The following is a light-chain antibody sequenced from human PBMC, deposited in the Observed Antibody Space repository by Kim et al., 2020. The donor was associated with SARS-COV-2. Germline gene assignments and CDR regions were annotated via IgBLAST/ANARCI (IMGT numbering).Light chain of an antibody. V-gene: IGKV3-11*01. CDR3: QQYSNWPLT. CDR1: QSVSSD. Sequence: ATGERATLSGRASQSVSSDLAWDQQKPGQAPRLLVYDASTRATGVPARFSGSGSGTDFTLTISSLEPEDFAVYYCQQYSNWPLTFGGGTKVDIK. CDR2: DAS. J-gene: IGKJ4*01.